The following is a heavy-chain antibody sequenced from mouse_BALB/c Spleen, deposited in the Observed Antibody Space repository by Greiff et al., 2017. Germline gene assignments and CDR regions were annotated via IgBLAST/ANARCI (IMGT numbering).Heavy chain of an antibody. D-gene: IGHD2-2*01. CDR1: SYTFTDYA. CDR2: ISTYYGNT. CDR3: ARARGYDEAWFAY. Sequence: QVQLQQSGPELVRPGVSVKISCKGSSYTFTDYAMHWVKQSHAKSLEWIGVISTYYGNTNYNQKFKGKATMTVDKSSSTAYMELARLTSEDSAVYYCARARGYDEAWFAYWGQGTLVTVSA. J-gene: IGHJ3*01. V-gene: IGHV1-67*01.